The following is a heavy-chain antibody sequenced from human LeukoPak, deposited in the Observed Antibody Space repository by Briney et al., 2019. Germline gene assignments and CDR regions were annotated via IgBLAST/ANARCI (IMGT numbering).Heavy chain of an antibody. CDR1: ECTFSSYW. CDR3: ARDLNARSSFELGY. V-gene: IGHV3-7*01. CDR2: INRDGSEK. Sequence: GGSLTLSRAASECTFSSYWMTWVGPAAARGLEWVANINRDGSEKYYVDSVKGRFTISRDNAKNSLFLQMNSRRAEDTAVYYCARDLNARSSFELGYWGQGTLVTVSS. J-gene: IGHJ4*02. D-gene: IGHD6-13*01.